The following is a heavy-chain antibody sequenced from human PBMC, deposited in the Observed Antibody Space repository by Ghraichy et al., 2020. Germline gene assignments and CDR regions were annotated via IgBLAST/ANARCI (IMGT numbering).Heavy chain of an antibody. V-gene: IGHV3-23*01. Sequence: GGSLRLSCAASGFTFSSYAMSWVRQAPGKGLEWVSAISGSGGSTYYADSVKGRFTISRDNSKNTLYLQMNSLRAEDTAVYYCAKSEGVGATLAWDDAFDIWGQGTMVTVSS. J-gene: IGHJ3*02. CDR1: GFTFSSYA. CDR3: AKSEGVGATLAWDDAFDI. CDR2: ISGSGGST. D-gene: IGHD1-26*01.